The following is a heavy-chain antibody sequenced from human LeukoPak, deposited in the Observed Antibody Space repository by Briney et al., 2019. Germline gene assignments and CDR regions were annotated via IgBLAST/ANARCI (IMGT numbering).Heavy chain of an antibody. J-gene: IGHJ4*02. D-gene: IGHD4-23*01. CDR2: IYYSGST. CDR1: GGSISSYY. Sequence: SETLSHTCTVSGGSISSYYWSWIRQPPGKGLEWIGYIYYSGSTNYNPSLKSRVTISVDTSKNQFSLKVSSVTAADTAVYYCARYYGGVDYWGQGTLVTVSS. CDR3: ARYYGGVDY. V-gene: IGHV4-59*01.